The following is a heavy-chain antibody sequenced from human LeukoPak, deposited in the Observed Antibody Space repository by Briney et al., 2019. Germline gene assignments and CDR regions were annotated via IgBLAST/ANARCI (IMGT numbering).Heavy chain of an antibody. Sequence: GGSLRLSCAASGFTFSSYAMSWVRQAPGKGLEWVSAISSGSGGSTYYADSVKGRFTISRDNSKNTLYLQMNSLRAEDTAVYYCVKDAAGSLVRGVMNYWGQGTLVTVSS. CDR3: VKDAAGSLVRGVMNY. CDR2: ISSGSGGST. D-gene: IGHD3-10*01. CDR1: GFTFSSYA. V-gene: IGHV3-23*01. J-gene: IGHJ4*02.